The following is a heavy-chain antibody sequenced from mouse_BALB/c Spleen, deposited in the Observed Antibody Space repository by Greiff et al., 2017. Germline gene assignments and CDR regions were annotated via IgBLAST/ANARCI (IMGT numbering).Heavy chain of an antibody. D-gene: IGHD2-4*01. CDR3: TSTMITNY. J-gene: IGHJ2*01. CDR1: GYTFTSYW. V-gene: IGHV1S22*01. Sequence: LQQPGSELVRPGASVKLSCKASGYTFTSYWMHWVKQRPGQGLEWIGNIYPGSGSTNYDEKFKSKATLTVDTSSSTAYMQLSSLTSEDSAVYYCTSTMITNYWGQGTTLTVSS. CDR2: IYPGSGST.